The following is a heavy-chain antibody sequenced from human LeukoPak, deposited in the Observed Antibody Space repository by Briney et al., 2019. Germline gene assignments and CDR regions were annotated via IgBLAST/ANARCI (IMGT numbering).Heavy chain of an antibody. V-gene: IGHV3-21*01. J-gene: IGHJ4*02. CDR2: IGPTGTDR. D-gene: IGHD1-14*01. CDR1: GFTFSSCG. CDR3: ATETIGRHYDY. Sequence: PGGSLKLSCAASGFTFSSCGFNWVRQAPGKGLEWVSSIGPTGTDRYYADSVRGRFTISRDNAKNSMYLQMDSLRDEDTAVYYCATETIGRHYDYWGQGTLLTVSS.